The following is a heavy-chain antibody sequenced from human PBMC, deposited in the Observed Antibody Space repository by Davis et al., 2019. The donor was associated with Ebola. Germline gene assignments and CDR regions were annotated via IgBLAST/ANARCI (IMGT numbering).Heavy chain of an antibody. J-gene: IGHJ5*02. CDR3: ARQKGNCSGGSCYGSWFDP. D-gene: IGHD2-15*01. CDR1: GYTFTGYY. V-gene: IGHV1-2*04. CDR2: INPNSGGT. Sequence: ASVKVSCKASGYTFTGYYMHWVRQAPGQGLEWMGWINPNSGGTNYAQKFQGWVTMTRDTSISTAYMELSRLRSDDTAVYYCARQKGNCSGGSCYGSWFDPWGQGTLVTVSS.